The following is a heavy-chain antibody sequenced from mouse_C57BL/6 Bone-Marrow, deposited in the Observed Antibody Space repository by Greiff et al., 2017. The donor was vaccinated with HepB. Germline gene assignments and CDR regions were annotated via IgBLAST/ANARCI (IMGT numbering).Heavy chain of an antibody. V-gene: IGHV1-69*01. CDR2: IDPSDSYT. J-gene: IGHJ4*01. Sequence: QVQLQQPGAELVMPGASVKLSCKASGYTFTSYWMHWVKQRPGQGLEWIGEIDPSDSYTNYNQKFKGKSTLTVDKSSSTAYMQLSSLTSEDSAVYYCARGDYDGNPYAVDYWGQGTSVTVSS. CDR1: GYTFTSYW. D-gene: IGHD2-4*01. CDR3: ARGDYDGNPYAVDY.